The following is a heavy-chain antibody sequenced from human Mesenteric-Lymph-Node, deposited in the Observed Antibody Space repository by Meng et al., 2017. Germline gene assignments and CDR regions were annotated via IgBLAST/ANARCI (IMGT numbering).Heavy chain of an antibody. D-gene: IGHD2-2*01. V-gene: IGHV4-4*02. Sequence: QVQLEEAGPGLEKPSGTLSLTRAVSGGSISSSNWWSWVRQPPGKGLEWIGEIYHSGSTNYNPSLKSRVTISVDKSKNQFSLKLSSVTAADTAVYYCASGRKYCSSTSCYGQFDYWGQGTLVTVSS. CDR2: IYHSGST. CDR1: GGSISSSNW. J-gene: IGHJ4*02. CDR3: ASGRKYCSSTSCYGQFDY.